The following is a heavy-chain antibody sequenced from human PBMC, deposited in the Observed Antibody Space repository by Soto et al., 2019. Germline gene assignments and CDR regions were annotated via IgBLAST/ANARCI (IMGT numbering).Heavy chain of an antibody. Sequence: EVQLLESGGGLVQPGGSLRLSCAASGFTFNNYAMTWVRQAPGKGLEWVSAISGGGDTTSYADSVKGRFTVSRDGSKKTRYMQMSSLRAEDTALYYCAKGLGGSGSLTPRVDFWGQGTLVTVSS. V-gene: IGHV3-23*01. CDR3: AKGLGGSGSLTPRVDF. D-gene: IGHD3-10*01. CDR1: GFTFNNYA. J-gene: IGHJ4*02. CDR2: ISGGGDTT.